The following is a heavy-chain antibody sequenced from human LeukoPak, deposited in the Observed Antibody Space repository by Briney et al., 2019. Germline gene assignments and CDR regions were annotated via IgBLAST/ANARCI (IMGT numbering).Heavy chain of an antibody. CDR1: SGYICSGGYY. CDR2: IYNSGRT. CDR3: ASLNYCCSTGYLPD. V-gene: IGHV4-31*03. Sequence: TLSLTCTVSSGYICSGGYYYSWLRQHPGKGVEWIGYIYNSGRTYYNPSLKGRVTISVDTSKNQFSLKLSSVTAADTAVYYCASLNYCCSTGYLPDWGHGTLVTVSS. D-gene: IGHD3-22*01. J-gene: IGHJ4*01.